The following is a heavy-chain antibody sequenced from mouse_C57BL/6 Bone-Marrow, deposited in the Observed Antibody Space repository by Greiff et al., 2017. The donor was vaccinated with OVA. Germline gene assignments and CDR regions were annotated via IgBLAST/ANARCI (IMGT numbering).Heavy chain of an antibody. D-gene: IGHD1-1*01. CDR2: IDPNSGGT. J-gene: IGHJ1*03. V-gene: IGHV1-72*01. Sequence: QVQLQQPGAELVKPGASVKLSCKASGYTFTSYWMHWVKQRPGRGLEWIGRIDPNSGGTKYNEKFKSKATLTVDKPSSTAYMQLSSLTSEDSAVYYCARWDTTVVGDWYFDVWGTGTTVTVSS. CDR1: GYTFTSYW. CDR3: ARWDTTVVGDWYFDV.